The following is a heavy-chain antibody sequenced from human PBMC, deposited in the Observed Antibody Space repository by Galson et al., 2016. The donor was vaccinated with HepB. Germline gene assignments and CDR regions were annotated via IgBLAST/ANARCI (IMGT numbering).Heavy chain of an antibody. D-gene: IGHD2-21*01. Sequence: SLRLSCAASEFPLRNYWMHWVRQTPGKGLMWVSAINSGGSDSTYADSVEGRFTISRDDAKTTLYLQMNSLRVEDTAVYFCVREEMWTHYSYGMDVWGKGTPVTVSS. V-gene: IGHV3-74*03. J-gene: IGHJ6*04. CDR1: EFPLRNYW. CDR3: VREEMWTHYSYGMDV. CDR2: INSGGSDS.